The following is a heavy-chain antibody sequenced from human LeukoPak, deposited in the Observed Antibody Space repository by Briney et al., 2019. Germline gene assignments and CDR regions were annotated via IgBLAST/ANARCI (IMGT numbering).Heavy chain of an antibody. CDR3: TTGNP. J-gene: IGHJ5*02. V-gene: IGHV3-15*01. CDR2: IKSKTEGGTT. Sequence: GGSLRLSCLTSGFTFANASMSWVRQAPGKGLQWVGLIKSKTEGGTTFYAAPVKDRFRISRDDGRNTLYLQMNSLTVGDTGVYYCTTGNPWGQGTLVTVSP. CDR1: GFTFANAS.